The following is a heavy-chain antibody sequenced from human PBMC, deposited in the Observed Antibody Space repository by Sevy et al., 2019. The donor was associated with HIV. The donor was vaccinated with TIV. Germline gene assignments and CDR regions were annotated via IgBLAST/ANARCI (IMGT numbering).Heavy chain of an antibody. J-gene: IGHJ4*02. D-gene: IGHD6-13*01. Sequence: GGSLRLSCAASGFTFSSYWMHWVRQAPGKGLVWVSRVNSDGSSTSYADSVKGRFTISRVNAKNTLYLQMNSLRAEDTAVYYCARVAAAGTFDYWGQGTLVTVSS. CDR2: VNSDGSST. CDR1: GFTFSSYW. CDR3: ARVAAAGTFDY. V-gene: IGHV3-74*01.